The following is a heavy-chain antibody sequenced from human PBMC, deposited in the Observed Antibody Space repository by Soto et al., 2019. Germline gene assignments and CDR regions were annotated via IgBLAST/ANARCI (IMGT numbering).Heavy chain of an antibody. D-gene: IGHD6-19*01. CDR2: ISWNSGSI. Sequence: EVQLVESGGGLVQPGRSLRLSCAASGFTFDDYAMHWVRQAPGKGLEWVSGISWNSGSIGYADSVKGRFTISRDNDKNSLYLQMNSLRAEDTALYYCAKDDTSGIAVAGFDYWGQGTLVTVSS. J-gene: IGHJ4*02. CDR3: AKDDTSGIAVAGFDY. CDR1: GFTFDDYA. V-gene: IGHV3-9*01.